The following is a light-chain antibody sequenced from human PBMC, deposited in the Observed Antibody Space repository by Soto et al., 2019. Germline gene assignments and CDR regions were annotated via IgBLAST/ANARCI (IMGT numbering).Light chain of an antibody. CDR1: QSVSSKY. CDR2: DAS. CDR3: QQYSLPRT. Sequence: EIVLTQSPATLSLSPGERATLSCGASQSVSSKYLAWYQQRPGLAPRLLIYDASNRATGIPDRFSGSGSGTYFPLTISRLEPEDVALYCWQQYSLPRTFGQGTKVEV. V-gene: IGKV3D-20*01. J-gene: IGKJ1*01.